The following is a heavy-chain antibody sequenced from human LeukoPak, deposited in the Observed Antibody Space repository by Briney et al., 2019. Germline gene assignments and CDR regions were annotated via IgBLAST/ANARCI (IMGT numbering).Heavy chain of an antibody. CDR3: ASLQGGDSSY. D-gene: IGHD3-22*01. Sequence: SETLSLTCAVYGGSFSGYYWSWIRQPPGKGLEWIGEINHSGSTNYNPSLKSRVTMSVDTSKNQFSLKLSSVTAADTAVYYCASLQGGDSSYWGQGTLVTVSS. CDR2: INHSGST. V-gene: IGHV4-34*01. J-gene: IGHJ4*02. CDR1: GGSFSGYY.